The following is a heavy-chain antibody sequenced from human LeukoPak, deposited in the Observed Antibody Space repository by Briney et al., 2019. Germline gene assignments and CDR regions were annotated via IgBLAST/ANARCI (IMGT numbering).Heavy chain of an antibody. CDR3: ASRAYSSSWYGYYYYYGMDV. Sequence: ASVKVSCKASGGTFSSYAISWVRQAPGQGLEWMRGIIPIFGTANYAQKFQGRVTITADESTSTAYVELSSLRSEDTAVYYCASRAYSSSWYGYYYYYGMDVWGQGTTVTVSS. CDR2: IIPIFGTA. J-gene: IGHJ6*02. V-gene: IGHV1-69*13. D-gene: IGHD6-13*01. CDR1: GGTFSSYA.